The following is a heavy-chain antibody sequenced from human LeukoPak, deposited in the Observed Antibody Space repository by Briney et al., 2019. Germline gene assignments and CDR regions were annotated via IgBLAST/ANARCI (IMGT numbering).Heavy chain of an antibody. D-gene: IGHD3-3*01. CDR3: ARARRTITIFGVSKYNWFDP. CDR1: GGSISSHY. Sequence: SETLSLTCTVSGGSISSHYWSWIRQPPGKGLEWIGYIYYSGSTSYNPSLKSRVTISVDTSKNQFSLKLSSVTAADTAVYYCARARRTITIFGVSKYNWFDPWGQGTLVTVSS. CDR2: IYYSGST. J-gene: IGHJ5*02. V-gene: IGHV4-59*11.